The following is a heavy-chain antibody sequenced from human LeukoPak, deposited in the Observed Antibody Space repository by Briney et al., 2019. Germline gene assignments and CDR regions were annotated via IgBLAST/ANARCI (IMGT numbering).Heavy chain of an antibody. V-gene: IGHV3-23*01. CDR2: ISAGGGNT. Sequence: GGSRRLYCAASGFTFSTYAMTWVRQAPGKGLEWVSLISAGGGNTYHAGSVKGRFTVSRDNSKNTLYLEMNSLRAEDSAVYYCAKGDDILTGASDYWGQGTLVTVSS. CDR1: GFTFSTYA. D-gene: IGHD3-9*01. CDR3: AKGDDILTGASDY. J-gene: IGHJ4*02.